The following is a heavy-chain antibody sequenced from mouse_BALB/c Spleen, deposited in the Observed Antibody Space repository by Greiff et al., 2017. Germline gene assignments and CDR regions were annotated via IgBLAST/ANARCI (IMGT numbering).Heavy chain of an antibody. CDR1: GYTFTSYW. V-gene: IGHV1-69*02. CDR3: TTYGNYAWFAY. D-gene: IGHD2-1*01. Sequence: VKLQQPGAELVRPGASVKLSCKASGYTFTSYWINWVKQRPGQGLEWIGNIYPSDSYTNYNQKFKDKATLTVDKSSSTAYMQLSSPTSEDSAVYYCTTYGNYAWFAYWGQGTLVTVSA. CDR2: IYPSDSYT. J-gene: IGHJ3*01.